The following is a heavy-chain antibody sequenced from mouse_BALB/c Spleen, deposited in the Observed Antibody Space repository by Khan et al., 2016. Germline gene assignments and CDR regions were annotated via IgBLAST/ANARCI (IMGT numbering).Heavy chain of an antibody. CDR3: ARWKGAAGSY. Sequence: VQLQESGAELAKPGASVKLSCKASGYTFSTYWMHWVKQRPGQGLEWIGYINPSTGYAEYNQKFKDKATLTADKSSRTACMQLNSLTSEDSAVYYGARWKGAAGSYWGQGTLVTVSA. J-gene: IGHJ3*01. D-gene: IGHD1-2*01. CDR2: INPSTGYA. CDR1: GYTFSTYW. V-gene: IGHV1-7*01.